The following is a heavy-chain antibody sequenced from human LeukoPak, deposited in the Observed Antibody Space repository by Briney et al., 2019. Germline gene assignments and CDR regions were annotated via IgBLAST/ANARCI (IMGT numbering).Heavy chain of an antibody. J-gene: IGHJ4*02. CDR1: GFTFSNYW. Sequence: GGSLRLSCAASGFTFSNYWMSWVRQAPGKGLEWVANIKQDGSETYYVDSVKGRFTISKDNAKNSLFLQMNSLTAEDTAVYYCARKGGTRGPLNYWGQGTLVTVSS. CDR2: IKQDGSET. V-gene: IGHV3-7*01. CDR3: ARKGGTRGPLNY. D-gene: IGHD2-8*01.